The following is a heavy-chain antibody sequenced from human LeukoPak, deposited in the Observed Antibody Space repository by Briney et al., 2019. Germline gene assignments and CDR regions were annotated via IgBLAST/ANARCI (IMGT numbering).Heavy chain of an antibody. CDR3: TRIGFFYDSSGYSGAFDI. D-gene: IGHD3-22*01. Sequence: SGPALVKPTQTLTLTCTFSGISLSTSAMRVSWIRQPPGKALEWLARIDWDDDKVYSTSLKTRLTISKDTSKNQVVLTMTNMDPVDTATYYCTRIGFFYDSSGYSGAFDIWGQGTMVIVSS. J-gene: IGHJ3*02. CDR1: GISLSTSAMR. CDR2: IDWDDDK. V-gene: IGHV2-70*04.